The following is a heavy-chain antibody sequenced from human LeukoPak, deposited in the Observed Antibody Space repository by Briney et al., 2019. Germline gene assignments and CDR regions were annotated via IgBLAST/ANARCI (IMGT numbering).Heavy chain of an antibody. CDR1: GFTFSSYA. V-gene: IGHV3-30*04. CDR2: ISYDGSNK. J-gene: IGHJ6*04. D-gene: IGHD6-13*01. CDR3: ARDAAAGAYYYYGMDV. Sequence: PGGSLRLSCAASGFTFSSYAMHGVRQAPGKGLEWVALISYDGSNKYYADSVKGRFTISRDNSKNTLYLQMNSLRAEDTAVYYCARDAAAGAYYYYGMDVWGKGTTVTVSS.